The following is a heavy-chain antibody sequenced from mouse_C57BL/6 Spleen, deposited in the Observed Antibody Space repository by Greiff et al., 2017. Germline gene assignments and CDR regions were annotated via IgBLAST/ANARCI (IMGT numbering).Heavy chain of an antibody. J-gene: IGHJ2*01. Sequence: QVQLQQPGAELVKPGASVKLSCKASGYTFTSYWMHWVKQRPGQGLEWIGMIHPTSGSTNYNEKFKSKATLTVDKSSSTAYMQLSSLTSEDSAVYYCARRGTVVAPGDYWGQGTTLTVSS. V-gene: IGHV1-64*01. CDR3: ARRGTVVAPGDY. D-gene: IGHD1-1*01. CDR1: GYTFTSYW. CDR2: IHPTSGST.